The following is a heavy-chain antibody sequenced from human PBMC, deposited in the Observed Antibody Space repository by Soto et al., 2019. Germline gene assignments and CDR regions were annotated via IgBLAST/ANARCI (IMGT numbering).Heavy chain of an antibody. J-gene: IGHJ4*02. Sequence: PGGSLRLSCAASGFTFSSYAMSWVRQAPGKGLEWVSAISGSGGSTYYADSVKGRFTISRDNSKNTLYLQMNSLRAEDTAVYYCAKDRRYCPNGACQYYFDQWGQETLVTVSS. D-gene: IGHD2-8*01. CDR2: ISGSGGST. CDR1: GFTFSSYA. V-gene: IGHV3-23*01. CDR3: AKDRRYCPNGACQYYFDQ.